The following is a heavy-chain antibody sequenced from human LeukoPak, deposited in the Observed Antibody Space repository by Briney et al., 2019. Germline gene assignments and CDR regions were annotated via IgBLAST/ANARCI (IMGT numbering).Heavy chain of an antibody. CDR1: GYTFTSYY. V-gene: IGHV1-46*01. J-gene: IGHJ5*02. CDR3: ARSSYCTNGVCYPDWFDP. D-gene: IGHD2-8*01. Sequence: ASVTVSCKASGYTFTSYYMHWVRQAPGQGLEWMGIINPSGGSTSYAQKFQGRVTMTRDTSTSTVYMELSSLRSEDTAVYYCARSSYCTNGVCYPDWFDPWGQGTLVTVSS. CDR2: INPSGGST.